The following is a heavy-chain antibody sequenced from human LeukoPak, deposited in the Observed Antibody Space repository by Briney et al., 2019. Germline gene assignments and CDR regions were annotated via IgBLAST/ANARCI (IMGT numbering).Heavy chain of an antibody. D-gene: IGHD3-22*01. CDR1: GGSISSYY. Sequence: SGTLSLTCAVSGGSISSYYWSWIRQPPGKGLEWIGYIYYSGSTNYNPSLKSRVTISVDTPKNQFSLKLRSVTAADTAVYYCARGDGAYYYDSSGYYPSLYFDYWGQGTLVTVSS. CDR2: IYYSGST. CDR3: ARGDGAYYYDSSGYYPSLYFDY. V-gene: IGHV4-59*01. J-gene: IGHJ4*02.